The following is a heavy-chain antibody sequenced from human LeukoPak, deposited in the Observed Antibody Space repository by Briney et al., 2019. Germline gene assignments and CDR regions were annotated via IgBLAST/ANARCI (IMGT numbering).Heavy chain of an antibody. D-gene: IGHD5-12*01. CDR3: ARGRNRIFTGSGYYFDY. V-gene: IGHV4-34*01. CDR2: IKHSGST. J-gene: IGHJ4*02. CDR1: GGSFSGYY. Sequence: SETLSLTCAVYGGSFSGYYWSRIRQPPGKGLEWIGEIKHSGSTNYNPSLKSRVTISVDTSKNQFSLKLSSVTAADTAVYYCARGRNRIFTGSGYYFDYWGQGTLVTVSS.